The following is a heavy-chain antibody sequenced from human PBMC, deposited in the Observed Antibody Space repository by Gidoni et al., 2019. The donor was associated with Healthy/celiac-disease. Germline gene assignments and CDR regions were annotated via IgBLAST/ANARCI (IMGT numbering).Heavy chain of an antibody. CDR3: AKGSRSDYFSLGY. CDR2: ISGSGGST. CDR1: GFTFSGYA. D-gene: IGHD4-17*01. J-gene: IGHJ4*02. V-gene: IGHV3-23*01. Sequence: EVQLLESGGGLVQPGGSLRLSSAASGFTFSGYAMSWVRQAPGKGLEWVSAISGSGGSTYYADSVKGRFTISRDNSKNTLYLQMNRLRAEDTAVYYCAKGSRSDYFSLGYWGQGTLVTVSS.